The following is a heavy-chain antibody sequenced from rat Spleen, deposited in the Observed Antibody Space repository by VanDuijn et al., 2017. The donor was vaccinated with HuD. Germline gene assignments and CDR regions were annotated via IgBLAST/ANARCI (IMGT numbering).Heavy chain of an antibody. CDR3: ARRGILRPIGGYFDY. CDR2: ISTGGGNT. Sequence: EVQLVESGGGLVQPGRSLKVSCAASGFTFKNYGMAWVRQAPTKGLEWVASISTGGGNTYYRDSVKGRFTIARENAKNTQYLQMDSLRSEDTATYYCARRGILRPIGGYFDYWGQGVMVTVSS. D-gene: IGHD1-6*01. J-gene: IGHJ2*01. V-gene: IGHV5S13*01. CDR1: GFTFKNYG.